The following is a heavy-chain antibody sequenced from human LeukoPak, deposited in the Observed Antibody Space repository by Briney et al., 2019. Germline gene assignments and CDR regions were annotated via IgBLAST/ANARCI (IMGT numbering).Heavy chain of an antibody. D-gene: IGHD3-3*01. J-gene: IGHJ4*02. CDR3: AKPSSMYDFWSASFGY. CDR2: ISGSGGST. V-gene: IGHV3-53*01. Sequence: PGGSLRLSCAASGFTVSSNYMSWVRQAPEKGLEWVSVISGSGGSTDYADPVKGRFTISRDNSKNTLYLEMNSLRGEDTAVYYCAKPSSMYDFWSASFGYWGQGILVTVSS. CDR1: GFTVSSNY.